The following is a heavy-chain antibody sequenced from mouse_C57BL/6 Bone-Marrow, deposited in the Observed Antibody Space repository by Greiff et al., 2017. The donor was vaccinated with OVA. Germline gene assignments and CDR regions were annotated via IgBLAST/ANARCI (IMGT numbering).Heavy chain of an antibody. Sequence: VQLQQPGAELVKPGASVKLSCKASGYTFTSYWMHWVKQRPGQGLEWIGMIHPNSGSTNYNEKFKSKATLTVDKSSSTAYMQLSRLTSEDSAVYYCARKEGYKYLFAYWGQGTLVTVSA. V-gene: IGHV1-64*01. CDR2: IHPNSGST. CDR3: ARKEGYKYLFAY. CDR1: GYTFTSYW. J-gene: IGHJ3*01. D-gene: IGHD5-1*01.